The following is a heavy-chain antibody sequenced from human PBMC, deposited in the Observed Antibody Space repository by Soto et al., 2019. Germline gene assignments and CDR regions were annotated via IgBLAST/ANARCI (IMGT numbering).Heavy chain of an antibody. CDR2: ISHDGSNT. J-gene: IGHJ4*02. V-gene: IGHV3-30*18. CDR3: AKDAGYTEYFFAS. Sequence: QVQVVESGGGVVQPGRSLRLSCAASGFTFRTYAMHWVRQAPGKGLEWVAVISHDGSNTEYGDSVKGRFTISRDNSKSTLSLQMNSLRPEDTGVYYCAKDAGYTEYFFASWGQGTLVSVSS. D-gene: IGHD5-12*01. CDR1: GFTFRTYA.